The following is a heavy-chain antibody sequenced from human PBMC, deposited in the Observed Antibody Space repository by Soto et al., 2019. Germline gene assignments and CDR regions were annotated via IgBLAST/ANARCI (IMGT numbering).Heavy chain of an antibody. J-gene: IGHJ1*01. D-gene: IGHD2-15*01. Sequence: SVKVSCKASGGTFSSYAISWVRQAPGQGLEWMGGIIPIFGTANYAQKFQGRVTITADESTSTAYMELSSLRSEDTAVYYCARARLTAYCSGGSCYPQYFQHWGQGTLVTVSS. CDR3: ARARLTAYCSGGSCYPQYFQH. V-gene: IGHV1-69*13. CDR1: GGTFSSYA. CDR2: IIPIFGTA.